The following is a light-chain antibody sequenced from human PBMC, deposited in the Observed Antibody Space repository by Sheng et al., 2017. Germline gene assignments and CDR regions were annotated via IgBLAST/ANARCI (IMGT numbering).Light chain of an antibody. CDR3: QQYGTSIGFT. CDR1: QSIGSN. J-gene: IGKJ3*01. V-gene: IGKV3-20*01. CDR2: GAT. Sequence: EIVLTQSPATLSLSPGERATLSCRASQSIGSNLAWYQQKPGQAPRLLIYGATSRATGIPDRFSGSGSGTDFNLTISRLEPEDFAVYYCQQYGTSIGFTFGPGTKMDIK.